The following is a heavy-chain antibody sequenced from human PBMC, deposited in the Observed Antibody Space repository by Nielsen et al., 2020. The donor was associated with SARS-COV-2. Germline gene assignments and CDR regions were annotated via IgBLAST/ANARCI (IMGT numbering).Heavy chain of an antibody. J-gene: IGHJ4*02. V-gene: IGHV4-34*01. D-gene: IGHD3-10*01. Sequence: SETLSLTCAVYGGSFSGYYWSWIRQPPGKGLEWIGEINHSGSTNYNPSLKSRVTISVDTSKNQFSLKLSSVTAADTAVYYCARGRVLRGYFDYWGQGTLVTVSS. CDR2: INHSGST. CDR3: ARGRVLRGYFDY. CDR1: GGSFSGYY.